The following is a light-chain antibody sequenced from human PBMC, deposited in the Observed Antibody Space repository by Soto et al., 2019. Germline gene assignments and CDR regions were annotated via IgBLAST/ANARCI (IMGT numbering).Light chain of an antibody. CDR2: DVS. Sequence: QSVLTQPASVSGSPGQSITISCTGTSSDVGGYNYVSWYQQHPGKAPKLMIYDVSNRPSGVSNRFSGSKSGNTASLTISGLQAEDEADYYCSSYTGSSTNVFGTGIKVTVL. CDR3: SSYTGSSTNV. CDR1: SSDVGGYNY. V-gene: IGLV2-14*01. J-gene: IGLJ1*01.